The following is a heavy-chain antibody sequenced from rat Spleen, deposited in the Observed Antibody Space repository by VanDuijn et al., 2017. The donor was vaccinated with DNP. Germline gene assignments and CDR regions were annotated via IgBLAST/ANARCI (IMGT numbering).Heavy chain of an antibody. CDR1: GFIYSNYG. Sequence: EVQLVESGGGLVQPGRSLKLSCAASGFIYSNYGMDWIRQAPTKGLEWVASISPGGSRTYYRDSVKGRFTVSRDNAKTTLYLQMDSLRSEDTATYYCATEDYGYPFDYWGQGVMVTVSS. V-gene: IGHV5-19*01. D-gene: IGHD1-7*01. CDR3: ATEDYGYPFDY. J-gene: IGHJ2*01. CDR2: ISPGGSRT.